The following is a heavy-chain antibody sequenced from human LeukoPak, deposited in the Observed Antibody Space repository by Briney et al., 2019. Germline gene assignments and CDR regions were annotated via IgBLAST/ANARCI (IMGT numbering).Heavy chain of an antibody. CDR1: GGSFSGYY. D-gene: IGHD3-16*01. J-gene: IGHJ3*02. CDR2: INHGGYT. Sequence: SETLSLTCAVYGGSFSGYYWSWIRQPPGKGLEWIGEINHGGYTNYNPSLKSRVTISVGTSENQFSLQLSSVTAADTAVYYCARESLTSDAFDIWGQGTMVTVSS. V-gene: IGHV4-34*01. CDR3: ARESLTSDAFDI.